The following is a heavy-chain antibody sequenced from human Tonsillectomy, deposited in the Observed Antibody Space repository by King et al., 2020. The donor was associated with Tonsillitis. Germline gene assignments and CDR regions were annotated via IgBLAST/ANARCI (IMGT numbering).Heavy chain of an antibody. CDR1: GFTFRTYA. CDR3: ARGGRMWYFEF. CDR2: ISYDGNNK. Sequence: VQLVESGGGVVQPGRSLRLSCAASGFTFRTYAIHWVRQAPGKGLEWVAVISYDGNNKYYAASVKGRFTISRDNSKNTLYVQMTSLRAEDTAVYYCARGGRMWYFEFWGQGTLVTVSS. V-gene: IGHV3-30*14. D-gene: IGHD2-15*01. J-gene: IGHJ4*02.